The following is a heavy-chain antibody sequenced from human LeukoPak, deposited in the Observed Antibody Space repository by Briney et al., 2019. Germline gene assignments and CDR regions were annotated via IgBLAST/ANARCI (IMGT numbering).Heavy chain of an antibody. J-gene: IGHJ4*02. CDR1: GFTFSSYG. CDR2: IRYDGSNK. Sequence: GGSLRLSCAASGFTFSSYGMHWVRQAPGKGLEWVAFIRYDGSNKYYADSVKGRFTISRDNSKNTLYLQMNSLRAEDTAVYYCAREEGGRLGIDYYFDYWGQGTLGTVSS. D-gene: IGHD7-27*01. CDR3: AREEGGRLGIDYYFDY. V-gene: IGHV3-30*02.